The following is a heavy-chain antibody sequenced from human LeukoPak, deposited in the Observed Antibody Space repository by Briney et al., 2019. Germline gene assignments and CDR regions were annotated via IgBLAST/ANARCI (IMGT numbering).Heavy chain of an antibody. CDR3: ARHSVTGTASFFAFDI. CDR1: GYAFTTSW. Sequence: GESLKISCQGFGYAFTTSWIGWVRQLPGKGLEWMAIIYAGNSDTKYSPSFQGQVSISTDRSISTAYLQWSSLQASDTAMYYCARHSVTGTASFFAFDIWGQGTPVTVSS. J-gene: IGHJ3*02. D-gene: IGHD1-7*01. CDR2: IYAGNSDT. V-gene: IGHV5-51*01.